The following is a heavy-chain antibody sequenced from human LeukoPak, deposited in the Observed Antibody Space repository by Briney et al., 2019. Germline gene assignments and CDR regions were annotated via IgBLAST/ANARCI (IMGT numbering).Heavy chain of an antibody. D-gene: IGHD3-10*01. CDR2: VSGSGIST. J-gene: IGHJ6*02. CDR3: AKGSGRPGDYYYGMDV. V-gene: IGHV3-23*01. CDR1: GLTFSGYA. Sequence: GSLRLSCAASGLTFSGYAMSWVRQAPGKGLEWVSSVSGSGISTYYADSVKGRITISRDSSKNTLHLQMNSLRAEDTAVYYCAKGSGRPGDYYYGMDVWGQGTTVTVSS.